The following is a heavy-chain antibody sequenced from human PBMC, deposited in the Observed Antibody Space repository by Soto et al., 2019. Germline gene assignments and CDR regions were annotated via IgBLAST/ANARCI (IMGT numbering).Heavy chain of an antibody. CDR2: IYSGGGT. V-gene: IGHV3-53*01. Sequence: PGGSLRLSCVVSGYIVSSNYLSWGRQAPGKGLECVSAIYSGGGTYYAASVKDRFTISRDNSKNTLYLQMNSLRVEDTAVYYCARVVVGANPPYWFDPWGQGTLVTVSS. CDR1: GYIVSSNY. J-gene: IGHJ5*02. CDR3: ARVVVGANPPYWFDP. D-gene: IGHD1-26*01.